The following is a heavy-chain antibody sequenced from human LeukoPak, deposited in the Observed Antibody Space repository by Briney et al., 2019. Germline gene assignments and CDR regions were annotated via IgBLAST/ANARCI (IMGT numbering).Heavy chain of an antibody. CDR1: GFTFSSYA. D-gene: IGHD1-26*01. V-gene: IGHV3-23*01. J-gene: IGHJ4*02. CDR3: AKPISGGYYFDY. CDR2: VGGSGGST. Sequence: GGSLILSCAASGFTFSSYAMSWVRQAPGKGLEWVSGVGGSGGSTYYADSVKGRFTISRDNSKNTLYLQTNSLRAEDTAVYYCAKPISGGYYFDYWGQGTLVTVSS.